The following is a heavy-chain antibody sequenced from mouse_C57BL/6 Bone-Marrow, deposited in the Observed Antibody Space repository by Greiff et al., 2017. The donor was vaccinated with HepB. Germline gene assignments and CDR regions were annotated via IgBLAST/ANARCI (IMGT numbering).Heavy chain of an antibody. J-gene: IGHJ2*01. CDR2: INPSSGYT. Sequence: QVQLQQSGAELARPGASVKMSCKASGYTFTSYTMHWVKQRPGQGLEWIGYINPSSGYTKYNQKFKDKATLTADKSSSTAYMQLSSLTSEDSAVYDCARQLRYPLYYFDYWGQGTTLTVSS. CDR1: GYTFTSYT. D-gene: IGHD3-2*02. CDR3: ARQLRYPLYYFDY. V-gene: IGHV1-4*01.